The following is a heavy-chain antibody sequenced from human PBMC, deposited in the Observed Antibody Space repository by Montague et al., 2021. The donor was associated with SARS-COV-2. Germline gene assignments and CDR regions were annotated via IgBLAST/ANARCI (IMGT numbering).Heavy chain of an antibody. CDR1: GFTFSTYA. V-gene: IGHV3-23*01. J-gene: IGHJ4*02. D-gene: IGHD3-10*01. CDR2: ISASGVRT. Sequence: SLRLSCSASGFTFSTYAMIWVRQAPGKGLEWVSSISASGVRTHYXDSVKGRFTISRDNSKNTLYLQMSSLRAEDTAVYFCLNYHGSGSYGDFWGQGTLVTVSP. CDR3: LNYHGSGSYGDF.